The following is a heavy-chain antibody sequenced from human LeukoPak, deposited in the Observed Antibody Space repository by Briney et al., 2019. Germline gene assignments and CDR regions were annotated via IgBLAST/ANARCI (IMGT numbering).Heavy chain of an antibody. V-gene: IGHV4-4*07. D-gene: IGHD6-19*01. Sequence: SETLSLTCAVYGGSFSGYYWSWIRQPAGKGLEWIGRIYTSGSTNHNPSLKSRVTISVDTSKNQFSLKLSSVTAADTAVYYCARESLALAVAGTRINWFDPWGQGTLVTVSS. CDR2: IYTSGST. CDR1: GGSFSGYY. J-gene: IGHJ5*02. CDR3: ARESLALAVAGTRINWFDP.